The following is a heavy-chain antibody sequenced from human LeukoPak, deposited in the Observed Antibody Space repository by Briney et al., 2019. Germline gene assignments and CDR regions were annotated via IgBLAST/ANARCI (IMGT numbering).Heavy chain of an antibody. CDR2: INPSGGST. Sequence: GASVKVSCKASGYTFTSYYMHWVRQAPGQGLEWMGIINPSGGSTSYAQKFQGRVTMTRDTSTSTVYMELSSLRSEDTAVYYCARGRRGAAAGPLGFYYGMDVWGQGTTVTVSS. CDR3: ARGRRGAAAGPLGFYYGMDV. V-gene: IGHV1-46*01. CDR1: GYTFTSYY. J-gene: IGHJ6*02. D-gene: IGHD6-13*01.